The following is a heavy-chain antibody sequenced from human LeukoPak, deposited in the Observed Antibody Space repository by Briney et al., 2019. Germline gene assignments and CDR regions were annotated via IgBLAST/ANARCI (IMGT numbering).Heavy chain of an antibody. V-gene: IGHV3-48*01. J-gene: IGHJ4*02. D-gene: IGHD3-10*01. CDR3: ARDQRLWFYDY. CDR2: ISSSSSTI. CDR1: GFTFSSYS. Sequence: PGGSLRLSCAASGFTFSSYSMNWVRQAPGKGLEWVSYISSSSSTIYYADSVKGRFTISRDNAKNSLYLQMNSLRAEDTAVYYCARDQRLWFYDYWGQGTLVTVSS.